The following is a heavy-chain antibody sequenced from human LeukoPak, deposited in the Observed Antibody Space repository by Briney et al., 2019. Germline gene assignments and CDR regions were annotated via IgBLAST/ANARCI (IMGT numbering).Heavy chain of an antibody. CDR1: GFTFSTYT. CDR2: ISSSSSYI. D-gene: IGHD4-11*01. J-gene: IGHJ4*02. Sequence: GGSLRLSSAASGFTFSTYTMNWVRQAPGKGLEWVSSISSSSSYIYYADSVKGRFTISRDSAKNSLYLQMNSLRAEDTAVYYCARDSTITYWGQGTLVTVSS. V-gene: IGHV3-21*01. CDR3: ARDSTITY.